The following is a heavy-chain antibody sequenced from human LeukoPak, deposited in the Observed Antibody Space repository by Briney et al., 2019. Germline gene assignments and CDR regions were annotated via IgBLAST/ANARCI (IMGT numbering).Heavy chain of an antibody. D-gene: IGHD6-19*01. Sequence: DSVKGRFTISRDDSKNTLYLQMNRLRAEDTAVYYCARDLRTIAVALPGYWGQGTLVTVSS. J-gene: IGHJ4*02. V-gene: IGHV3-30*07. CDR3: ARDLRTIAVALPGY.